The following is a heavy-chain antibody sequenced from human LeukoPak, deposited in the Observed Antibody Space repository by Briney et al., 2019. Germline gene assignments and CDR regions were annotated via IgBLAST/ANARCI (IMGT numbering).Heavy chain of an antibody. J-gene: IGHJ6*03. V-gene: IGHV4-39*07. CDR3: ARDGWVNRYYYYYYYMDV. CDR2: IYYSGST. Sequence: SETLSLTCTVSGGSISSSSYYWGWIRQPPGRGLEWIGSIYYSGSTYYNPSLKSRVTISVDTSKNQFSLKLSSVTAADTAVYYCARDGWVNRYYYYYYYMDVWGKGTTVTVSS. CDR1: GGSISSSSYY. D-gene: IGHD2-2*03.